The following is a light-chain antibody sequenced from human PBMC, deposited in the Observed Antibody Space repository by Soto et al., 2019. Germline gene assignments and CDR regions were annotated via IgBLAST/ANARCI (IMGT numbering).Light chain of an antibody. Sequence: IVVTQFPATLSVSPGETATLSCGASQSVSSALAWYQQKPGQAPRLLIYDALIRATGIPDRFSGSGSGADFTLTISGLQFEDFAVYYCQQYKNWYTFGPGTKLEI. CDR3: QQYKNWYT. CDR1: QSVSSA. J-gene: IGKJ2*01. V-gene: IGKV3-15*01. CDR2: DAL.